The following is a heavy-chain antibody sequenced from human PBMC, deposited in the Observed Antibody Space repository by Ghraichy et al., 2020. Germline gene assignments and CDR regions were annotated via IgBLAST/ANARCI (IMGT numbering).Heavy chain of an antibody. J-gene: IGHJ4*02. CDR3: ATHCSSTSCYVWG. CDR2: ISGSGGRT. V-gene: IGHV3-23*01. Sequence: GGSLRLSCAASGFSFISYAMSWVRQAPGKGLEWVSAISGSGGRTYYADSVKGRFTISRDNSKNTLYLQMNSLRAEDTAVYYCATHCSSTSCYVWGWGQGTLVTVSS. D-gene: IGHD2-2*01. CDR1: GFSFISYA.